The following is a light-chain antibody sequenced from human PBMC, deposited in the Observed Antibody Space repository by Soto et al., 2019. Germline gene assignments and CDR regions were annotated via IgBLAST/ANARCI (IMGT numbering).Light chain of an antibody. Sequence: DIVMTQSPPSLPVTPGEPASISCRSSQSLLHRNGYNYLDWYLQKPGQSPQLLIYLGSNRASGVPDRFSGSGSGTDFTLKISRVEAVDVGVYYCMQALQTKLTFGGGTKVEIK. J-gene: IGKJ4*01. V-gene: IGKV2-28*01. CDR1: QSLLHRNGYNY. CDR2: LGS. CDR3: MQALQTKLT.